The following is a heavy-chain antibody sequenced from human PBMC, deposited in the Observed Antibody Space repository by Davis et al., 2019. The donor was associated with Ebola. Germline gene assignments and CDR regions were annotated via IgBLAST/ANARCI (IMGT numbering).Heavy chain of an antibody. CDR2: ISGSGGST. J-gene: IGHJ4*02. Sequence: GESLKISCAASGFTFSSYAMSWVRQAPGKGLEWVSAISGSGGSTYYADSVKGRFTISRDNSKNTLYLQMNSLRAEDTAVYYCAKDPPGGVVIHYYFDYWGQGTLVTVSS. V-gene: IGHV3-23*01. CDR1: GFTFSSYA. CDR3: AKDPPGGVVIHYYFDY. D-gene: IGHD3-3*01.